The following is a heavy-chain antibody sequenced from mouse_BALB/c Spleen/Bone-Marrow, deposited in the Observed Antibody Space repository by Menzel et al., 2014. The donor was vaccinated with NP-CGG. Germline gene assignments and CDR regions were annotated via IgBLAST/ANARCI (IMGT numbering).Heavy chain of an antibody. J-gene: IGHJ4*01. Sequence: EVKLQESGGGLVQPGGSLKLSCAASGLTFSSYTMSWVRQTPEKRLEWVAYISNGGGSTYYPDTVKGRFTISRDNAKNTLYLQMSSLKSEDTAMYYCARGLRGYAMDYWGQGTSVTVSS. CDR2: ISNGGGST. CDR1: GLTFSSYT. CDR3: ARGLRGYAMDY. V-gene: IGHV5-12-2*01. D-gene: IGHD2-4*01.